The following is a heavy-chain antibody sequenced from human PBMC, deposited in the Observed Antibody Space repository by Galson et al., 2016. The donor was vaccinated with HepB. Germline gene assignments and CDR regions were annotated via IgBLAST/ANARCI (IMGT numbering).Heavy chain of an antibody. V-gene: IGHV3-23*01. CDR2: ISASGGNT. D-gene: IGHD3-22*01. CDR1: GFPLRSYA. CDR3: AKDWGFWNYDSSGTLDY. J-gene: IGHJ4*02. Sequence: SLRLSCAASGFPLRSYAMSWVRQAPGKGLEWVSAISASGGNTYYADSVMGRFTISRDNSKNTLYLQMNSLRAEDTAVYFCAKDWGFWNYDSSGTLDYWGQGTLVTVPS.